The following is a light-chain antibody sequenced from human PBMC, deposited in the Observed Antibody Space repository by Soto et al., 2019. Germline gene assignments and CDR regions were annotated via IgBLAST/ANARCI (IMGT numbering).Light chain of an antibody. CDR1: QSFSSTY. Sequence: EIVLTQSPGTLSLSPGERATPSCRASQSFSSTYLAWYQQKPGQAPRLIIYGASSRATGIPDRFSGGGSGTDFSLTISRLDPEDFAVYYCQQYSSSPITFGQGTRLEIK. V-gene: IGKV3-20*01. CDR2: GAS. CDR3: QQYSSSPIT. J-gene: IGKJ5*01.